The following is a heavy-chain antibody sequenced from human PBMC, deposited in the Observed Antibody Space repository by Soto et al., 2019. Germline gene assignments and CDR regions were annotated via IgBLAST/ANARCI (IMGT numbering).Heavy chain of an antibody. CDR1: GGSTSSSNW. Sequence: SETLSLTCAVSGGSTSSSNWWSWVRQPPGKGLEWIGEIYHSGSTNYNPSLKSRVTISVDKSKNQFSLKLSSVTAADTAVYYCARDKIVATDYNWFDPWGQGTLVTVSS. D-gene: IGHD5-12*01. J-gene: IGHJ5*02. V-gene: IGHV4-4*02. CDR3: ARDKIVATDYNWFDP. CDR2: IYHSGST.